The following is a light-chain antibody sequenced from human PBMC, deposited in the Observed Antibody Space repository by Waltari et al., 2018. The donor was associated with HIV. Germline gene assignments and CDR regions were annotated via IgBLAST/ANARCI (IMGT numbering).Light chain of an antibody. CDR2: VNG. CDR3: QSYDSSLSGFWV. CDR1: SSNIGAGSD. J-gene: IGLJ3*02. Sequence: QSVLTQPPSVSGAPGQRVTISCTGSSSNIGAGSDVHWYQQLPGTAPKLLIYVNGNRPSVVPGRFSGSKSGTSAALAIKGLQAEDEADDYCQSYDSSLSGFWVFGGGTKLTVL. V-gene: IGLV1-40*01.